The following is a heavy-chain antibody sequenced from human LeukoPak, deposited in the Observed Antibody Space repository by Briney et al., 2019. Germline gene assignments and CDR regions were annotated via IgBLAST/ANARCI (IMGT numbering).Heavy chain of an antibody. D-gene: IGHD3-16*01. J-gene: IGHJ4*02. Sequence: PGGSLRLSCAASGFTFSSYGMNWVRQAPGKGLEWVSCISSSGRTIYYADSVKGRFTISRDNAKNSLYLQMNSLRAEDTAVYYCARGDIRRFDYWGQGTLVTVSS. V-gene: IGHV3-48*03. CDR2: ISSSGRTI. CDR3: ARGDIRRFDY. CDR1: GFTFSSYG.